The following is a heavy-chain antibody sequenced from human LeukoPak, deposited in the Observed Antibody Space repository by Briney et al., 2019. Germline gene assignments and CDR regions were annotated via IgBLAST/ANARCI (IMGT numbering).Heavy chain of an antibody. D-gene: IGHD2-15*01. CDR1: GFTFSSYS. J-gene: IGHJ3*01. CDR3: ARATGYCSGGSCHHDAFDF. CDR2: ISSSSSTI. Sequence: GGSLRLSCAASGFTFSSYSLSWVRQASGKGLEWVSYISSSSSTIYYADSVKGRFTISRDNAKNSLYLQMNSLRDEDTAVYYCARATGYCSGGSCHHDAFDFWGQGTMVTVSS. V-gene: IGHV3-48*02.